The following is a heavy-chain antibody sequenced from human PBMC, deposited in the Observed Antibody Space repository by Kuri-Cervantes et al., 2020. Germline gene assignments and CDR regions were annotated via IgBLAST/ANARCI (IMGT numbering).Heavy chain of an antibody. D-gene: IGHD6-19*01. V-gene: IGHV3-9*01. CDR1: GFTFDDHA. J-gene: IGHJ3*02. CDR2: ISWNSGSI. CDR3: AKDRGAVAGFAFDI. Sequence: GGSLRLSCVASGFTFDDHAMHWVRQAPGKGLEWVSGISWNSGSIGYADSVKGRFTISRDNAKNSLYLQMNSLRAEDTALYYCAKDRGAVAGFAFDIWGQGTMVTVSS.